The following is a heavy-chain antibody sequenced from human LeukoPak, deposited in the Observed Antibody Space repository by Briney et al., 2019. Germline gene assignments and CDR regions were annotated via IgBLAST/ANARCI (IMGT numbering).Heavy chain of an antibody. CDR2: IYYSGST. D-gene: IGHD1-1*01. CDR1: GGSISSTNYY. J-gene: IGHJ4*02. V-gene: IGHV4-39*07. CDR3: ARRYNWNDRWD. Sequence: PSETLSLTCTVSGGSISSTNYYWGWIRQPPGKGLEWIGSIYYSGSTYYNPSLKSRLTISLDTSKNQFSLRLSSVTAADTAFYYCARRYNWNDRWDWGQGTLVTVSP.